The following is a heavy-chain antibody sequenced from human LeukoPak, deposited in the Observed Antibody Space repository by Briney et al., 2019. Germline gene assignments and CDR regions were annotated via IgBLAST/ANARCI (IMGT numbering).Heavy chain of an antibody. V-gene: IGHV4-4*07. D-gene: IGHD1-26*01. Sequence: SEILSLTCDVSGGSTKSYHWNWIRQSAGKGLEWIGRISTSGTTTYNPSLKSRVTMSLDTSQNQFSLKLNSVTAADTAVYYCAKSGGYGLIDYWGQGTLVTVSS. CDR3: AKSGGYGLIDY. CDR1: GGSTKSYH. CDR2: ISTSGTT. J-gene: IGHJ4*02.